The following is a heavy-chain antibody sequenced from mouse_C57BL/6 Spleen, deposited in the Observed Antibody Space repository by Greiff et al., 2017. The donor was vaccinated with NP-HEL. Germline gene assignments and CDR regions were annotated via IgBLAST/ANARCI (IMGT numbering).Heavy chain of an antibody. J-gene: IGHJ2*01. Sequence: QVQLQQSGAELVKPGASVKMSCKASGYTFTSYWITWVKQRPGQGLEWIGDIYPGSGSTNYNEKFKSKATLTVDTSSSTAYMQLSSLTSEDSAVYYCAREGTAPNYFDYWGQGTTLTVSS. D-gene: IGHD4-1*01. V-gene: IGHV1-55*01. CDR1: GYTFTSYW. CDR2: IYPGSGST. CDR3: AREGTAPNYFDY.